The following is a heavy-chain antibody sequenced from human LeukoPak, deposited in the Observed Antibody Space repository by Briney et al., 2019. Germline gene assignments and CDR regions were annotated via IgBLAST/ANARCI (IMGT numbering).Heavy chain of an antibody. CDR1: GYTFTGYY. V-gene: IGHV1-2*06. J-gene: IGHJ3*02. D-gene: IGHD3-22*01. CDR2: INPNSGGT. CDR3: ARVFAMIYAFDI. Sequence: GASVKVSCNASGYTFTGYYMHWVRQAPGQGLEWMGRINPNSGGTNYAQKFQGRVTMTRDTSISTAYMELSRLRSDDTAVYYCARVFAMIYAFDIWGRGTMITVSS.